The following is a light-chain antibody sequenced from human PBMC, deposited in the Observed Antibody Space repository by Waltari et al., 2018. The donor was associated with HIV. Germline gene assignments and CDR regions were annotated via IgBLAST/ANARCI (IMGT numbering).Light chain of an antibody. CDR3: QQSYSTSIT. CDR2: AAS. Sequence: DIQMTQSPSSLSASVVDRVTITCRASQSISSDLNWYQQKPGKASKLLIYAASSLQSGVPSRFSGSGYGTDFTLTISSLQPEDFATYYCQQSYSTSITFGQGTRLESK. V-gene: IGKV1-39*01. CDR1: QSISSD. J-gene: IGKJ5*01.